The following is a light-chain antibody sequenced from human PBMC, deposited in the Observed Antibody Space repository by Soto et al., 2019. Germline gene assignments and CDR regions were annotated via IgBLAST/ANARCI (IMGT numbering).Light chain of an antibody. J-gene: IGLJ2*01. Sequence: QSALTQPASVSGSPGQSITISCTGTSSDVGSYNYVSWYQQHPGKAPKLMIYEVTSRPSGVSNRFSGSKSANTASLTISGLQAEDEADYYCTSYTSSSTPVVFGGGTKLTVL. V-gene: IGLV2-14*01. CDR1: SSDVGSYNY. CDR2: EVT. CDR3: TSYTSSSTPVV.